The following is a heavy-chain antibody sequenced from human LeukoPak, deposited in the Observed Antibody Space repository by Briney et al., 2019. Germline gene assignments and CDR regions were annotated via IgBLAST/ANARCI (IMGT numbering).Heavy chain of an antibody. Sequence: SETLSLTCTVSGYSISSGYYWGWIRQPPGKGLEWIGGIYHSGSACYNPSLKSRVTISVDTSKNQFSLKLSSVTAADTAVYYCAREGSDDAFDIWGQGTMVTVSS. V-gene: IGHV4-38-2*02. CDR3: AREGSDDAFDI. CDR2: IYHSGSA. J-gene: IGHJ3*02. D-gene: IGHD6-25*01. CDR1: GYSISSGYY.